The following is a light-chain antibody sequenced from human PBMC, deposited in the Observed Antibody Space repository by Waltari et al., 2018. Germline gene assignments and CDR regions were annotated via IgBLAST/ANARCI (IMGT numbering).Light chain of an antibody. V-gene: IGKV1-12*01. Sequence: DIKMTQSPSSVSAYVVARATITCRASHSISSWLAWYQQKPGKAPNLLIYGASNLQSGFPSSFSGSGSGTDFTLTISSLQPEDFATYYCQQANSFPLFGGGTKVEIK. CDR1: HSISSW. CDR2: GAS. J-gene: IGKJ4*01. CDR3: QQANSFPL.